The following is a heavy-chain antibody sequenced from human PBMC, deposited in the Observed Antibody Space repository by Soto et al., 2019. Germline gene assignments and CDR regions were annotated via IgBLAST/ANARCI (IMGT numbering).Heavy chain of an antibody. CDR3: ASQGGDFLLVPAAQGPYYGMDV. CDR2: IYYSGST. D-gene: IGHD2-2*01. CDR1: GGSISSSSYY. Sequence: PSETLSLTCTVSGGSISSSSYYWGWIRQPPGKGLEWIGSIYYSGSTYYNPSLKSRVTISVDTSKNQFSLKLSSVTAADTAVYYWASQGGDFLLVPAAQGPYYGMDVWGKGTTGTVS. J-gene: IGHJ6*04. V-gene: IGHV4-39*01.